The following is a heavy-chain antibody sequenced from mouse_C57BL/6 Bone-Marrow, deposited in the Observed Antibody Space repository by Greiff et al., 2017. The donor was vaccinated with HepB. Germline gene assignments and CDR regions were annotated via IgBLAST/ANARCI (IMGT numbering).Heavy chain of an antibody. Sequence: EVKLMESGGGLVKPGGSLKLSCAASGFTFSSYAMSWVRQTPEKRLEWVATISDGGSYTYYPDNVKGRFTISRDNAKNYLYLQMSHLKSEDTAMYYCARDKGGYAMDYWGQGTSVTVSS. J-gene: IGHJ4*01. CDR3: ARDKGGYAMDY. CDR1: GFTFSSYA. V-gene: IGHV5-4*01. CDR2: ISDGGSYT.